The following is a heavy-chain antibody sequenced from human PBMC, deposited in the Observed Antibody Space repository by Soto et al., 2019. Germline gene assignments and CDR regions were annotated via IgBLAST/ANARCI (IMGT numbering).Heavy chain of an antibody. J-gene: IGHJ3*01. CDR3: GRCDVSSPGGDDALDL. CDR2: IIPMFGTT. Sequence: QVQLVQSGAEVKKPGSSVKVSCKTSGGTFSSHALTWLRQAPGQGLEWMGGIIPMFGTTYTSQKFQGRVACPRDEPPGTWEWSGLRSEDRAVYFCGRCDVSSPGGDDALDLWGQGTTVS. V-gene: IGHV1-69*01. D-gene: IGHD3-16*01. CDR1: GGTFSSHA.